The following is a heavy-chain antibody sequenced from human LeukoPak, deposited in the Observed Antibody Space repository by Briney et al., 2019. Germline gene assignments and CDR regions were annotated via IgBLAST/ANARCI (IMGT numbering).Heavy chain of an antibody. CDR1: GFTFSSYS. J-gene: IGHJ4*02. CDR3: ARKFGY. CDR2: IHSSGNTI. Sequence: GGSLRLSCAVSGFTFSSYSMNWVRQAPGKGLEWDSYIHSSGNTIYYADSVKGRFTISRDNANNSLYLQMNSLRAEDTAVYYCARKFGYWGQGTLVTVSS. V-gene: IGHV3-48*01.